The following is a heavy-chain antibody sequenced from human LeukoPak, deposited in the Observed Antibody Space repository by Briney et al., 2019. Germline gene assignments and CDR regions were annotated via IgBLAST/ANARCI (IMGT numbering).Heavy chain of an antibody. D-gene: IGHD5-12*01. Sequence: GGSLRLSCAASGFTFDDYAMHWVRQAPGKGLEWVSGISWNSGSIGYADSVKGRFTISRDNAKNSLYLQMNSLRAEDTALYYCAKGAGWLRFVYFDYWGQGTLVTVSS. V-gene: IGHV3-9*01. CDR2: ISWNSGSI. CDR3: AKGAGWLRFVYFDY. CDR1: GFTFDDYA. J-gene: IGHJ4*02.